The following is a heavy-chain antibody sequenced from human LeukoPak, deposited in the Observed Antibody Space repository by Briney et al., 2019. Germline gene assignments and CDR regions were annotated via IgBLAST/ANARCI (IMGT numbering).Heavy chain of an antibody. J-gene: IGHJ4*02. CDR2: ISGSGSST. Sequence: PGGSLRLSCAASGFTFSSYAMSWVRQAPGKGREWVSAISGSGSSTYYVDSVKGRFTISRDNSKNTLYLQMNNLRAEDTALYYCAKDRRRTTVTSFDYWGQGTLVTVSS. D-gene: IGHD4-17*01. CDR1: GFTFSSYA. V-gene: IGHV3-23*01. CDR3: AKDRRRTTVTSFDY.